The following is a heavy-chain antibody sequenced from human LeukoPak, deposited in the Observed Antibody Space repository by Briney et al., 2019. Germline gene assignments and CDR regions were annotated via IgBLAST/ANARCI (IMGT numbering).Heavy chain of an antibody. CDR2: INWNGGST. CDR3: ARVSSDCSGGGCYSERDY. V-gene: IGHV3-20*04. CDR1: GFTFDDYG. J-gene: IGHJ4*02. Sequence: GGSLRLSCAASGFTFDDYGMSWVRQAPGKGLEWVSGINWNGGSTDYTHSVKGRFTISRDNAKNSLYLQMNSLRAEDRALYYCARVSSDCSGGGCYSERDYWGQGILVTVSS. D-gene: IGHD2-15*01.